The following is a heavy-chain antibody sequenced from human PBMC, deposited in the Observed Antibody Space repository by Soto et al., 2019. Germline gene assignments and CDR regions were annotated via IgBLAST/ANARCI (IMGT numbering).Heavy chain of an antibody. D-gene: IGHD2-21*02. Sequence: QVQLVQSGAEVKKPGASVKVSCKASGDTFTDYYIHWVRQAPGQGLEWMGTVNPSGGHTTYAQHFLGRITITRATSSSTLYMELTSLTSEDTAVYYCGRGGLLVVVAAALDYWGQGTLVTVSS. CDR1: GDTFTDYY. CDR2: VNPSGGHT. CDR3: GRGGLLVVVAAALDY. J-gene: IGHJ4*02. V-gene: IGHV1-46*01.